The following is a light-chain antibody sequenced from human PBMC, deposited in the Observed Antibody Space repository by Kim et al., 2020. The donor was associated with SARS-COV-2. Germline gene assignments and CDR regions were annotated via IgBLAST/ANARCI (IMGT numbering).Light chain of an antibody. Sequence: SVAWRQRARIPGGETNIESKNVNWTQKRPAQALVLVIYRDSNRPSGIPERFSGPNSGNTATLTIGRAQAGDEADYYCQVWDSSTYVFGTGTKVTVL. J-gene: IGLJ1*01. V-gene: IGLV3-9*01. CDR1: NIESKN. CDR2: RDS. CDR3: QVWDSSTYV.